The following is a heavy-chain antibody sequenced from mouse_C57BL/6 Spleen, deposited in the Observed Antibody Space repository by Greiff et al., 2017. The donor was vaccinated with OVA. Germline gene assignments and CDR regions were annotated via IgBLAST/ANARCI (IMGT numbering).Heavy chain of an antibody. CDR1: GYTFTGYW. CDR3: AREYYSNPAWFAY. CDR2: ILPGSGST. Sequence: VQRVESGAELMKPGASVKLSCKASGYTFTGYWIEWVKQRPGHGLEWIGEILPGSGSTNYNEKFKGKATFTADTSSNTAYMQLSSLTTEDTAIYDCAREYYSNPAWFAYWGQGTLVTVSA. V-gene: IGHV1-9*01. J-gene: IGHJ3*01. D-gene: IGHD2-5*01.